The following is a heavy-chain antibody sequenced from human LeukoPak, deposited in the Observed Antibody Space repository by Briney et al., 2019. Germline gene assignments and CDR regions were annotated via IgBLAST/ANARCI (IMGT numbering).Heavy chain of an antibody. D-gene: IGHD2-2*01. CDR3: ARGGSPIYYYYMDV. V-gene: IGHV1-2*02. CDR1: GYTFTGYF. J-gene: IGHJ6*03. Sequence: ASVEVSCKASGYTFTGYFMHWVRQAPGQGLEWMGWINPNSGGTNFAQKFQGRVTMARDTSIGTAYMELSRLRSDDTAVYYCARGGSPIYYYYMDVWGKGTTVTISS. CDR2: INPNSGGT.